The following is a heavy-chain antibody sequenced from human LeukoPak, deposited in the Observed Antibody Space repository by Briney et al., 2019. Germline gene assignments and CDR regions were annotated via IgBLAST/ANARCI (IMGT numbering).Heavy chain of an antibody. D-gene: IGHD2-15*01. CDR1: GFTVDNNA. J-gene: IGHJ4*02. CDR3: ARRHCSGGRCYLGY. Sequence: GGSLRLSCAASGFTVDNNAMSWGRQAPGTGLERVSDIAGTSDDTYYADSVKGRFTVSRDNSKNTLYLQMNNVRAEDTAVYYCARRHCSGGRCYLGYWGQGTLVTVSS. CDR2: IAGTSDDT. V-gene: IGHV3-23*01.